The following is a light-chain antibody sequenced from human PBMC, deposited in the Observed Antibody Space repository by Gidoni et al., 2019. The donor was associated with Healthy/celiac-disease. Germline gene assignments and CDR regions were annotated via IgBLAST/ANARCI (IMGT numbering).Light chain of an antibody. V-gene: IGKV1-39*01. Sequence: DIKMTQSPASLSASVGDRVTITCRASQSISSCVNWHQQTPGNAPQLLIYAASSLQSGAPSRFSGSGSGTDFTLTSSSLQPEDVATYYWQQSCRTPLTFGGXTKVEIK. CDR2: AAS. J-gene: IGKJ4*01. CDR3: QQSCRTPLT. CDR1: QSISSC.